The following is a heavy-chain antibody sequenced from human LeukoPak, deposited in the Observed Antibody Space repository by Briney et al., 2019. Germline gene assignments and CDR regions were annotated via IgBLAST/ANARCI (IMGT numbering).Heavy chain of an antibody. V-gene: IGHV3-30*02. Sequence: GGSLRLSCAASGFTFSSYGMHWVRQAPGKGLEWVAFIRYDGSNKYYADSVKGRFTISRDNSKNTLYLQMNSLRAEDTAVYYCAKEGRDYGDLYYCYYYMDVWGKGTTVTVSS. CDR2: IRYDGSNK. D-gene: IGHD4-17*01. CDR1: GFTFSSYG. CDR3: AKEGRDYGDLYYCYYYMDV. J-gene: IGHJ6*03.